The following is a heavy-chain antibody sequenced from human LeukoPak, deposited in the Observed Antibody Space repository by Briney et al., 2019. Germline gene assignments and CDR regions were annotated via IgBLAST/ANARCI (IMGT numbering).Heavy chain of an antibody. CDR2: IYYSGST. CDR3: ARGQYDMSYGMDV. J-gene: IGHJ6*04. Sequence: SETLSLTSTVSGGSISSYYWSWIRQPPGKGLEWLGYIYYSGSTNFNPSLKSRVTISVDTSKNQFSLKLSSVTAAATAVYYCARGQYDMSYGMDVWGKGTTVTVSS. V-gene: IGHV4-59*01. CDR1: GGSISSYY. D-gene: IGHD3-9*01.